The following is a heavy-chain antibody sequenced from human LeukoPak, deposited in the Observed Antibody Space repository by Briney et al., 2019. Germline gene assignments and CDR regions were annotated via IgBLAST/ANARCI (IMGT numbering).Heavy chain of an antibody. V-gene: IGHV1-18*01. CDR2: ISAHNGAT. D-gene: IGHD2-21*01. J-gene: IGHJ4*02. CDR3: ARGGGDYGDY. Sequence: ASVKVSCKGSGYTFTSYGITWVRQAPGQGLEWMGWISAHNGATNYAQNLQGRVTMTTDTSTSTVYMELRSLRSDDTAVYYCARGGGDYGDYWGQGTLVTVSS. CDR1: GYTFTSYG.